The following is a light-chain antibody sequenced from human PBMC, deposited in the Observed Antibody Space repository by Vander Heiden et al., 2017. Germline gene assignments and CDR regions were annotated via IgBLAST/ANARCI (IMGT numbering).Light chain of an antibody. CDR1: SSNIGRNN. Sequence: QPVLTQPPSASGTPEQRVTISCSGSSSNIGRNNVNWYQQLPGSTPKLLIYSNNQRPSGVPDRFSGSKSGTSASLAISGPQSEDEGDYYCATWDDGLNHYFVFGTGTRVTVL. J-gene: IGLJ1*01. CDR3: ATWDDGLNHYFV. V-gene: IGLV1-44*01. CDR2: SNN.